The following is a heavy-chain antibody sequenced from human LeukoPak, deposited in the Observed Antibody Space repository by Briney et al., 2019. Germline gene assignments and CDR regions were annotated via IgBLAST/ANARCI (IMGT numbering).Heavy chain of an antibody. D-gene: IGHD3-22*01. V-gene: IGHV4-34*01. CDR2: INHSGST. Sequence: SETLSLTCAVYGGSFSGYYWSWIRQPPGKGLEWIGEINHSGSTNYNPSLKSRVTISVDTSKNQFSLKLSSVTAADTAVYYCARTGSRYYYDSSGYYSPPFDYWGQGTLVTVSS. CDR3: ARTGSRYYYDSSGYYSPPFDY. CDR1: GGSFSGYY. J-gene: IGHJ4*02.